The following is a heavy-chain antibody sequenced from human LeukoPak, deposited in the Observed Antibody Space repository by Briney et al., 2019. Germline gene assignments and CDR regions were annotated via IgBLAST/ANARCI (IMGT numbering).Heavy chain of an antibody. CDR2: IYYSGST. CDR3: ARGEKIVRAFDI. J-gene: IGHJ3*02. V-gene: IGHV4-31*03. D-gene: IGHD3-16*01. Sequence: SQTLSLTCTVSGGSISSGGYYWSWVRQHPGKGLEWIGYIYYSGSTYYRPSLKSRVTISVDTSKNQFSLKLSSVTAADTAVYYCARGEKIVRAFDIWGQGTMVTVSS. CDR1: GGSISSGGYY.